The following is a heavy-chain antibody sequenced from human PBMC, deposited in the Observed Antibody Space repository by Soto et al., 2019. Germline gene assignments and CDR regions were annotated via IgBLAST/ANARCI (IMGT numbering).Heavy chain of an antibody. CDR1: GFSLSTSGVG. D-gene: IGHD3-22*01. V-gene: IGHV2-5*02. Sequence: QITLKESGPTLVKPTQTLTLTCTFSGFSLSTSGVGVGWIRQPPGKALEWLALIYWDDDKRYSPSLKSRLTITKDTSKNQVVLTVTNMDPVDTATYYCAHTTYYYDSSEGVGWFDPWGQGTLVTVSS. J-gene: IGHJ5*02. CDR2: IYWDDDK. CDR3: AHTTYYYDSSEGVGWFDP.